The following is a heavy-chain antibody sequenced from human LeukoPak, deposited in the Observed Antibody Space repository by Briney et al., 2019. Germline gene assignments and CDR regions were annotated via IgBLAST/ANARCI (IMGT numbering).Heavy chain of an antibody. J-gene: IGHJ2*01. Sequence: ASVKVSCKASGYTFTGYYMHWVRQAPGQGLECMGWINPNSGGTNYAQKFQGRVDMTRDTSISTAYMELSRLRSDDTAVYYCASPWGRWFGELIWYFDLWGRGTLVTVSS. V-gene: IGHV1-2*02. CDR2: INPNSGGT. CDR3: ASPWGRWFGELIWYFDL. CDR1: GYTFTGYY. D-gene: IGHD3-10*01.